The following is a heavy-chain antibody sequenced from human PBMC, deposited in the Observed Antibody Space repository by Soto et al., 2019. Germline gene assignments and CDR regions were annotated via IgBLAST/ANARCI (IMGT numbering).Heavy chain of an antibody. CDR3: ARGQMFWSGFDI. Sequence: SETLSLTCTVSGGSISSGDYYWSWIRQPPGKGLEWIGYIYYSGSTYYNPSLKSRVTISVDTSKKQFSLKLSSVTAADTAVYYCARGQMFWSGFDIWGQGTMVTVSS. CDR1: GGSISSGDYY. J-gene: IGHJ3*02. CDR2: IYYSGST. V-gene: IGHV4-30-4*01. D-gene: IGHD3-3*01.